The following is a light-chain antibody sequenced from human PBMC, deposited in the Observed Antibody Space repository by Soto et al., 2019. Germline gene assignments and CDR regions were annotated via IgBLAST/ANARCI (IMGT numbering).Light chain of an antibody. CDR2: GAS. Sequence: EIVLTQSPGTLSLSPGEIATLSCRAIQSVSNNYLSWYQQKTGQAPRLLIYGASNRATGIPDRFSGSGSGTDFTLPISSLEPDDFAVYSCQQYGXSGTCGQGTKV. V-gene: IGKV3-20*01. CDR1: QSVSNNY. J-gene: IGKJ1*01. CDR3: QQYGXSGT.